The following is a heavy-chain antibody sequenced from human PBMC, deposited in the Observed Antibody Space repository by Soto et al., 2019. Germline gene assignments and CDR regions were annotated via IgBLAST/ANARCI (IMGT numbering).Heavy chain of an antibody. D-gene: IGHD1-26*01. CDR2: IYYSGST. CDR3: ARDSGSYGSYYYGMDV. J-gene: IGHJ6*02. CDR1: GGSTSSSIYY. V-gene: IGHV4-39*02. Sequence: SETLSLICTVSGGSTSSSIYYWGWIRQPPGKGLEWIGSIYYSGSTYYNPSLKSRVTISVDTSKNQFSLKLSSVTAADTAVYYCARDSGSYGSYYYGMDVWGQGTTVTVSS.